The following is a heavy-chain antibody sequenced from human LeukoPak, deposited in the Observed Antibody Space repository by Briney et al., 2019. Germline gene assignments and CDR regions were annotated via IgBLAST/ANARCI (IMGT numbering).Heavy chain of an antibody. V-gene: IGHV3-53*01. CDR2: IYSGGST. D-gene: IGHD6-19*01. Sequence: GGSLRLSCAASGFTVSSNYMSWVRQAPGKGLERVSVIYSGGSTYYADSVKGRFTISRDNSKNTLYLQMNSLRAEDTAVYYCARGGDSSGWYNWFDPWGQGTLVTVSS. CDR1: GFTVSSNY. J-gene: IGHJ5*02. CDR3: ARGGDSSGWYNWFDP.